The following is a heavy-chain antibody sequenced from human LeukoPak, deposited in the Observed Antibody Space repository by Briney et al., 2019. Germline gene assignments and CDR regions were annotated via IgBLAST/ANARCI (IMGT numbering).Heavy chain of an antibody. D-gene: IGHD1-7*01. Sequence: GGSLRLSCAASGFTFSNYDMTWVRQAPGKGLEWVSYISSSGGTIYYADSVKGRFTISRDNAKNSLYLQMNSLRAEDTAVYYCARDNNWNYPDYWGQGTLVTVSS. CDR1: GFTFSNYD. V-gene: IGHV3-48*03. J-gene: IGHJ4*02. CDR3: ARDNNWNYPDY. CDR2: ISSSGGTI.